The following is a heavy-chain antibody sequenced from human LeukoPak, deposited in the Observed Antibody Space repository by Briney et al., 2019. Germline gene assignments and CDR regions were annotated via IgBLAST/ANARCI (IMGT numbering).Heavy chain of an antibody. Sequence: GGSLRLSCAASGFTFSSYWMSWVRRAPGKGLEWVANIKQDGSEKYCVDSVKGRFTVSRDNAKNSLFLQMNSLRAEDTAVYYCARGRTAYYYDSSFFDYWGQGTLVTLSS. J-gene: IGHJ4*02. D-gene: IGHD3-22*01. CDR1: GFTFSSYW. CDR3: ARGRTAYYYDSSFFDY. CDR2: IKQDGSEK. V-gene: IGHV3-7*01.